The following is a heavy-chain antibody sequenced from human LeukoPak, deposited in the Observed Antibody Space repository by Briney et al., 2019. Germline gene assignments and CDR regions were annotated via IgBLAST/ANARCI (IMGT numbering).Heavy chain of an antibody. CDR2: ISGSGGST. D-gene: IGHD2/OR15-2a*01. CDR1: GFTFSSYA. CDR3: AKDLWEAGAPDAFDI. Sequence: GGSLRLSCAASGFTFSSYAMSWVRQAPGKGLEWVSAISGSGGSTYYADSVKGRFTISRDNSKNTLYLQMNSLRAEDTAVHYCAKDLWEAGAPDAFDIWGQGTMVTVSS. J-gene: IGHJ3*02. V-gene: IGHV3-23*01.